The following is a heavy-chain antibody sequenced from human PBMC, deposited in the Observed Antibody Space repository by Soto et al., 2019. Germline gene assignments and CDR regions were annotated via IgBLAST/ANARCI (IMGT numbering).Heavy chain of an antibody. CDR1: GFTFSINW. J-gene: IGHJ4*02. CDR2: IKEDGSEK. D-gene: IGHD6-19*01. V-gene: IGHV3-7*01. CDR3: ARGSRSGTKYPLFDF. Sequence: EVHLVESGGGLVQPGGSLRLSCAASGFTFSINWMAWVRQAPGKGLEWVTNIKEDGSEKSYVDSVKGRFTISRDNAENSLYLEMTSLRAEDTAVYYCARGSRSGTKYPLFDFWGQGTLVTVSS.